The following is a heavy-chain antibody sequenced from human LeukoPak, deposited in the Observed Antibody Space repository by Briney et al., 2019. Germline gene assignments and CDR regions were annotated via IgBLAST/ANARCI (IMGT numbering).Heavy chain of an antibody. CDR1: GFTFSSYA. D-gene: IGHD2-15*01. J-gene: IGHJ4*02. Sequence: GGSLRLSCAASGFTFSSYAMSWVRQAPGKGLEGFSAISGSGGSTYYADSVKGRFTISRDNSKNTLYLQMNSLRAEDTAVYYCAKGPERRYCSGGSCYSTDWGQGTLVTVSS. CDR2: ISGSGGST. CDR3: AKGPERRYCSGGSCYSTD. V-gene: IGHV3-23*01.